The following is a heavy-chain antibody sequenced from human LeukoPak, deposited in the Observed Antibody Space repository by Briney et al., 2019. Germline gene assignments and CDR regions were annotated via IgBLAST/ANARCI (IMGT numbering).Heavy chain of an antibody. V-gene: IGHV3-11*01. CDR2: ISSGGNTI. D-gene: IGHD6-6*01. CDR1: GFTFSDYY. Sequence: GGSLRLSCAASGFTFSDYYMSWIRQAPGKGLEWVSHISSGGNTIYYADSVKGRLTISRDNAKSSLYLQMNSLRAEDTAVYFCARDGRFDLYTTSSGYYYYYYMDVWGQGTTVTVSS. J-gene: IGHJ6*02. CDR3: ARDGRFDLYTTSSGYYYYYYMDV.